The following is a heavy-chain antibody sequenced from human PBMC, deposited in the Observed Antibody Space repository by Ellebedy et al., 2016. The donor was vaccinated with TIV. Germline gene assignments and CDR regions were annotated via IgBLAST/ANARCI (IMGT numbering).Heavy chain of an antibody. CDR2: IRSKAYGGTT. CDR3: TRDLSRPPRLWFGELLLYYFDY. D-gene: IGHD3-10*01. V-gene: IGHV3-49*03. Sequence: PGGSLRLSCAASGFTFSSYWMSWFRQAPGKGLEWVGFIRSKAYGGTTEYAASVKGRFTISRDDSKSIAYLQMNSLKTEDTAVYYCTRDLSRPPRLWFGELLLYYFDYWGQGTLVTVSS. J-gene: IGHJ4*02. CDR1: GFTFSSYW.